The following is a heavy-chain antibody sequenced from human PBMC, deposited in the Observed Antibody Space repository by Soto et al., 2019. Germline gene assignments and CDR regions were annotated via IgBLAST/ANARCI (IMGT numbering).Heavy chain of an antibody. V-gene: IGHV3-23*01. Sequence: PGGSLRLSCAASGFTFSSYAMSWVRQAPGKGLEWVSAISGSGGSTYYADSVKGRFTISRDNSKNTLYLQMNSLRAEDTAVYYCAKDLDCSSTSCPDAFDIWGQGTMVTVSS. D-gene: IGHD2-2*01. J-gene: IGHJ3*02. CDR3: AKDLDCSSTSCPDAFDI. CDR2: ISGSGGST. CDR1: GFTFSSYA.